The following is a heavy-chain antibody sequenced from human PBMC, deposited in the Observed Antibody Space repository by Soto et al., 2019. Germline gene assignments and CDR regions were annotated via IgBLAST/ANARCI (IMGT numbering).Heavy chain of an antibody. Sequence: QVQLVESGGGVVQPGRSLRLSCAASGFTFSSHGMHWVRQAPGKGLEGVAFISFDGNNKHYADSVEGRFTISRDNSKNTLYVQMNSLRPDDTAVYYCANGDSSGYEYFQHWGQGTLVTVSS. J-gene: IGHJ1*01. V-gene: IGHV3-30*18. CDR2: ISFDGNNK. CDR1: GFTFSSHG. D-gene: IGHD3-22*01. CDR3: ANGDSSGYEYFQH.